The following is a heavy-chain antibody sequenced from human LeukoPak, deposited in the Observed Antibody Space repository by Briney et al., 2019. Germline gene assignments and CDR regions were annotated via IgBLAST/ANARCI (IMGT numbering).Heavy chain of an antibody. Sequence: PSETLSLTCAVYGGSFSGYYWSWIRQPPGKGLEWIGEINHSGSTNYNPSLKSRVTISVDTSKNQFSLKLSSVTAADTAVYYCARWGKQWLVRRHFDYWGQGTLVTVSS. CDR1: GGSFSGYY. CDR2: INHSGST. CDR3: ARWGKQWLVRRHFDY. D-gene: IGHD6-19*01. J-gene: IGHJ4*02. V-gene: IGHV4-34*01.